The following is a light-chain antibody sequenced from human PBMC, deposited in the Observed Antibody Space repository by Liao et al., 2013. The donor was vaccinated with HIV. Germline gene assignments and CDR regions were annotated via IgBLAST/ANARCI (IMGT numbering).Light chain of an antibody. CDR1: DIGDKT. CDR3: QVWDSNTNHQV. CDR2: YDG. Sequence: GSVAPGKTARLTCEGDDIGDKTVHWYQQKPGQAPVLVVYYDGARPAGIPDRFSGSNSGNTATLTISRVEAGDEADYYCQVWDSNTNHQVFGGGTKLTVL. J-gene: IGLJ3*02. V-gene: IGLV3-21*04.